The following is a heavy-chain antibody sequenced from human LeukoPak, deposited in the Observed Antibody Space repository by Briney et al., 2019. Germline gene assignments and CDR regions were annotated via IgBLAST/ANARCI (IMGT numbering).Heavy chain of an antibody. CDR2: IYSGGST. Sequence: AGGSLRLSCAASGFTVSSNYMSWVRQAPGKGLEWVSVIYSGGSTYYADSVKGRFTISRDNSKNTLYLQMNSLRAEDTAVYYCASETGPHYGMDVWGQGTTVTVSS. CDR1: GFTVSSNY. D-gene: IGHD1-14*01. J-gene: IGHJ6*02. CDR3: ASETGPHYGMDV. V-gene: IGHV3-53*05.